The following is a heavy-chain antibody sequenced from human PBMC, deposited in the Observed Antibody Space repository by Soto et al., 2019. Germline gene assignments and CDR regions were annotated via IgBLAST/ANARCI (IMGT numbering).Heavy chain of an antibody. CDR2: ISISSSYI. V-gene: IGHV3-21*01. D-gene: IGHD3-22*01. J-gene: IGHJ4*02. Sequence: PGGSLRLSCAASGFTFSSYSINWVRQAPGKGLEWVSSISISSSYIYYADSVKGRFTISRDNAKNSLYLQMNSLRAEDTAVYYWARDLRGGAYYYDSSGYYYPYYFDYWGQGTLVTVSS. CDR3: ARDLRGGAYYYDSSGYYYPYYFDY. CDR1: GFTFSSYS.